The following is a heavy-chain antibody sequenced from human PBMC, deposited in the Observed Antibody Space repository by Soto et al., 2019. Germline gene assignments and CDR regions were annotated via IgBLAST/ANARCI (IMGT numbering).Heavy chain of an antibody. CDR2: ISAYNGNT. CDR1: GYTFTSYG. Sequence: ASVKVSCKXSGYTFTSYGISWVRQAPGQGLEWMGWISAYNGNTNYAQKLQGRVTMTTDTSTSTAYMELRSLRSDDTAVYYCARGVDTAMGYYYYGMDVWGQGTTVTVSS. CDR3: ARGVDTAMGYYYYGMDV. V-gene: IGHV1-18*01. D-gene: IGHD5-18*01. J-gene: IGHJ6*02.